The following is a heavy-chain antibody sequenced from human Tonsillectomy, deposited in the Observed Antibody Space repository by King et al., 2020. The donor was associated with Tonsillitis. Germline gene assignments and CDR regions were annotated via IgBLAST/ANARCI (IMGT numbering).Heavy chain of an antibody. CDR2: ISSSSSYI. CDR3: ARGITYYYDSSGPKAGFDY. CDR1: GFTFSSYS. Sequence: VQLVESGGGLVKPGGSLRLSCAASGFTFSSYSMNWVRQAPGKGLEWVSSISSSSSYIYYAYSVKGRFTISRDNAKNSLYRQMNSLRAEDTAVYYCARGITYYYDSSGPKAGFDYWGQGTLVTVSS. D-gene: IGHD3-22*01. J-gene: IGHJ4*02. V-gene: IGHV3-21*01.